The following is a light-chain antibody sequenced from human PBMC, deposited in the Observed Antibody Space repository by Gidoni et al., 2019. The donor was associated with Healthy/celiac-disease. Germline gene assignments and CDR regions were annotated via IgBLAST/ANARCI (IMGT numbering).Light chain of an antibody. V-gene: IGLV1-40*01. CDR1: SSNIGAGYD. J-gene: IGLJ3*02. CDR3: QSYDSSLSGWV. Sequence: QSVLTQPPSVSGAPGQRVTITCTGRSSNIGAGYDVHWYQQLPGTAPKLLLYGNSNRPSGVPDRFSGSKSGTSASLAITGLQAEDEADYYCQSYDSSLSGWVFGGGTKLTVL. CDR2: GNS.